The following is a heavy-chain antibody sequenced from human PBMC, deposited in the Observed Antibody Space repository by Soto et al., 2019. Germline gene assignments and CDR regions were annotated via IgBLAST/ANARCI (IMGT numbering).Heavy chain of an antibody. Sequence: QVQLVESGGGVVQPRRSLRLSCAASGFTFSSYGMHWVRQAPGKGLEWVAVIWYDGSNKYYADSVKGRFTISRDNSKNTLYLQMNSLRAEDTAVYYCARGYGGYVVDYWGQGTLVTVSS. J-gene: IGHJ4*02. V-gene: IGHV3-33*01. D-gene: IGHD5-12*01. CDR1: GFTFSSYG. CDR2: IWYDGSNK. CDR3: ARGYGGYVVDY.